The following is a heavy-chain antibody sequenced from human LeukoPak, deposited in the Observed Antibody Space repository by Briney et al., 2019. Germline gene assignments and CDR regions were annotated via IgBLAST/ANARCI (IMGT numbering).Heavy chain of an antibody. CDR1: GGTISNYY. Sequence: PSETLSLTCTRSGGTISNYYGSWIRQPPGKGLEWFAYIDYSGDTNYNPSLKSRVAISRDTSKNQVSLKLSSVTAADTAVYYCARDRRRDRLHAFDIWGQGTVVTVSS. CDR2: IDYSGDT. J-gene: IGHJ3*02. V-gene: IGHV4-59*01. D-gene: IGHD1-26*01. CDR3: ARDRRRDRLHAFDI.